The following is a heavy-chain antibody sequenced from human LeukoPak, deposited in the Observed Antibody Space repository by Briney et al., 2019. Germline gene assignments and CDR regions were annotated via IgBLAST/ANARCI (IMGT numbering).Heavy chain of an antibody. J-gene: IGHJ4*02. CDR3: ARDPGIVGAPLYYFDY. Sequence: ASVKVSCKASGYTFTSYYMHWVRQAPGQGLEWMGIINPSGGSTSYAQKFQGRVTMTRDMSTSTVYMELSSLRSEDTAVYYCARDPGIVGAPLYYFDYWGQGTLVTVSS. D-gene: IGHD1-26*01. CDR2: INPSGGST. V-gene: IGHV1-46*01. CDR1: GYTFTSYY.